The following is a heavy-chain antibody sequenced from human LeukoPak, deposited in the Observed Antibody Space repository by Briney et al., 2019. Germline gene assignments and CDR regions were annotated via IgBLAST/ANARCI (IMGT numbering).Heavy chain of an antibody. J-gene: IGHJ4*02. D-gene: IGHD3-22*01. V-gene: IGHV1-69*05. CDR1: GGTFSRNT. CDR3: ARVSVDSGYYYLDL. CDR2: IIPMFGTP. Sequence: SVKVSRKASGGTFSRNTVTWVRQAPGQGLEWMGGIIPMFGTPNYAQNFRGRVTVTTDESTSTASTELTSLRSEDTAVYYCARVSVDSGYYYLDLWGQGTLVTVSS.